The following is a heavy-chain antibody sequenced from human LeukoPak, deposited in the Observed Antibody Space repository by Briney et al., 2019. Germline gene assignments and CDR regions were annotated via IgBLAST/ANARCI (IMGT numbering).Heavy chain of an antibody. CDR2: INPNSGGT. CDR1: GYTFTGYY. D-gene: IGHD2-21*02. Sequence: ASVKVTCNSSGYTFTGYYMHWVRQPPAPGLERMGLINPNSGGTNYAQKFQGRVTMTRDKSISTAYMELSRLRSDDTAVYYCARGYRYCGGDCYSWWGQGTLVTVSS. V-gene: IGHV1-2*02. J-gene: IGHJ4*02. CDR3: ARGYRYCGGDCYSW.